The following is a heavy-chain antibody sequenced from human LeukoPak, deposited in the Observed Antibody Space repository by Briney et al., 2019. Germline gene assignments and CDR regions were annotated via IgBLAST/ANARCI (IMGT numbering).Heavy chain of an antibody. D-gene: IGHD3-9*01. CDR2: ISSSSSYI. CDR1: GFTFSSYE. Sequence: GGSLRLSCAASGFTFSSYEMNWVRQAPGKGLEWVSSISSSSSYIYYADSVKGRFTISRDNAKNSLYLQMNSLRAEDTAVYYCARDTSYYDILTGFDPWGQGTLVTVSS. CDR3: ARDTSYYDILTGFDP. V-gene: IGHV3-21*01. J-gene: IGHJ5*02.